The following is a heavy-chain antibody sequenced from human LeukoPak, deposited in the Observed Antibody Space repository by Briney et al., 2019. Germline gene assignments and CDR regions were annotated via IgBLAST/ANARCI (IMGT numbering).Heavy chain of an antibody. J-gene: IGHJ4*02. V-gene: IGHV4-59*01. Sequence: SETLSLTCTVSGGSISNYYWSWIRQPPGKGLEWIGYIYYTGSTNYNPSLKSRVTISVDTSKNKLSLKLSSMTAADTAVYYCAREAGSSSWLDHWGQGTLVTVSS. D-gene: IGHD6-13*01. CDR2: IYYTGST. CDR1: GGSISNYY. CDR3: AREAGSSSWLDH.